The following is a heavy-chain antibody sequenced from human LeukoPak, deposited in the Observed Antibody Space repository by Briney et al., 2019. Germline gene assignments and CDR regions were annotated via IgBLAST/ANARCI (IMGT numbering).Heavy chain of an antibody. CDR2: INHSGST. Sequence: SETLSLTCAVYGGSFSGYYWSWIRRPPGKGLEWIGEINHSGSTNYNPSLKSRVTISVDTSKNQFSLKLSSVTAADTAVYYCARGSVDYWGQGTLVTVSS. CDR1: GGSFSGYY. J-gene: IGHJ4*02. CDR3: ARGSVDY. V-gene: IGHV4-34*01. D-gene: IGHD3-3*01.